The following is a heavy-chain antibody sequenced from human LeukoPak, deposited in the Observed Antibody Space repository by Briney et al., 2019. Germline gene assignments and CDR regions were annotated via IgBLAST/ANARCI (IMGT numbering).Heavy chain of an antibody. Sequence: PSETLSLTCTVSGGSISSYYWSWIRQPAGKGLGWIGRIYTSGSTNYNPSLKSRVTMSVDTSKNQFSLKLSSVTAADTTVYYCARVGYDRVYYYYYMEVWGKGTTVTVSS. V-gene: IGHV4-4*07. CDR1: GGSISSYY. CDR2: IYTSGST. CDR3: ARVGYDRVYYYYYMEV. J-gene: IGHJ6*03. D-gene: IGHD3-9*01.